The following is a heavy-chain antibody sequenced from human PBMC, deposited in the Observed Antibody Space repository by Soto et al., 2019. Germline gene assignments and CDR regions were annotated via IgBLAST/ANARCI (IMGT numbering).Heavy chain of an antibody. D-gene: IGHD6-13*01. V-gene: IGHV1-2*04. CDR3: ARGSLGLRPYYYGMDV. Sequence: ASVKVSCKASGYTFTGYYMHWVRQAPGQGLEWMGWINPNSGGTNYAQKFQGWVTMTRDTSISTAYMELSRLRSDDTAVYYCARGSLGLRPYYYGMDVWGQGTTVTVSS. J-gene: IGHJ6*02. CDR1: GYTFTGYY. CDR2: INPNSGGT.